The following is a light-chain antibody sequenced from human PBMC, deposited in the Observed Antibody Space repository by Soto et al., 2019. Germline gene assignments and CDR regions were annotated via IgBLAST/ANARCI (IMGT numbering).Light chain of an antibody. CDR1: QSISTY. Sequence: DLQMTQSPSSLSPSVGDRVTVTCRASQSISTYLNWYQQKAGEAPKLLIYAASSLQSGVPSRFSGSGSGTDFTLTISSLQPEDFATYFCQQSYSVPYTFGQGTKLEI. CDR2: AAS. CDR3: QQSYSVPYT. V-gene: IGKV1-39*01. J-gene: IGKJ2*01.